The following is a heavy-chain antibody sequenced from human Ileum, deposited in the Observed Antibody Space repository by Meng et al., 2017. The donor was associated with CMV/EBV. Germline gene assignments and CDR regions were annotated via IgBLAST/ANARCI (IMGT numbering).Heavy chain of an antibody. V-gene: IGHV4-34*01. D-gene: IGHD3-16*01. CDR3: ARQGKPHVWGYFDL. J-gene: IGHJ2*01. CDR2: VPFSGSG. CDR1: GASFTDDF. Sequence: AVYGASFTDDFGNWSRQTPGKGLEWIGEVPFSGSGSYNPSLKSRLTISMDTSKNQFSLNLNSVTAADTAVYYCARQGKPHVWGYFDLWGRGTLVTVSS.